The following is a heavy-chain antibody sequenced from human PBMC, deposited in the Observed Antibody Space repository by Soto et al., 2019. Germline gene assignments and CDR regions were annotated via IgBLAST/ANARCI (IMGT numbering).Heavy chain of an antibody. Sequence: GGSLRLSCAASGITFSSYAMHWVRQAPGKGLEWVAVIAYDGRNKYYADSVKGRFTISRDNSKNTLYLQMNSLRIEDTAVYYCARELERVFDYWGQGTLVTVSS. CDR1: GITFSSYA. J-gene: IGHJ4*02. D-gene: IGHD1-1*01. CDR3: ARELERVFDY. V-gene: IGHV3-30*04. CDR2: IAYDGRNK.